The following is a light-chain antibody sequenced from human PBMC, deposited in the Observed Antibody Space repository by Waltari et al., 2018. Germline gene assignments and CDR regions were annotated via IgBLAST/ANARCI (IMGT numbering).Light chain of an antibody. J-gene: IGLJ2*01. CDR3: LSPDSSGTYVV. CDR1: ALSTKY. Sequence: SYELTQPPSVSVSPGQTASTTCSGPALSTKYAYWYHQKSGQAPLLVIFEDSKRPSGIPERISGSSSGTMATLTLSGAQLEDEGDYYCLSPDSSGTYVVFGGGTKLTVL. V-gene: IGLV3-10*01. CDR2: EDS.